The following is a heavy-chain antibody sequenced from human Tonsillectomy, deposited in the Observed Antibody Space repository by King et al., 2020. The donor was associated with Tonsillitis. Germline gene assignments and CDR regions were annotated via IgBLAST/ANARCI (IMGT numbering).Heavy chain of an antibody. D-gene: IGHD3-3*01. CDR2: IYTSGST. CDR3: ARDCDFWSGYYLYYGMDG. J-gene: IGHJ6*02. CDR1: GVSISSFY. Sequence: QLQESGPGLVKPSETLSLTCTVSGVSISSFYWSWIRQPAGKGLEWIGRIYTSGSTNYNPSLKNLVTMSVDTSKNQFSLKLSSVTAADTAVYYFARDCDFWSGYYLYYGMDGWGQGTTVTVSS. V-gene: IGHV4-4*07.